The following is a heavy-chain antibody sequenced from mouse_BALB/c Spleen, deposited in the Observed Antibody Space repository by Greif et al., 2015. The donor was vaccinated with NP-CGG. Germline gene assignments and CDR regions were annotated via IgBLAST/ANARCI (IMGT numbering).Heavy chain of an antibody. Sequence: DVKLQESGTVLARPGASVKMSCKASGYSFTSYWMHWVKQRPGQGLEWIGAIYPGNSDTSYNQKFKGKAKLTAVTSASTAYMELSSLTNEDSVVYYCTRWDYYGSSYGYFDYWGQGTTLTVSS. CDR1: GYSFTSYW. V-gene: IGHV1-5*01. CDR3: TRWDYYGSSYGYFDY. D-gene: IGHD1-1*01. J-gene: IGHJ2*01. CDR2: IYPGNSDT.